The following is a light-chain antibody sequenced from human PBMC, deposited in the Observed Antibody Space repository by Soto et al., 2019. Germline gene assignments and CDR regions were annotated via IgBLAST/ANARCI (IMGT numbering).Light chain of an antibody. CDR2: GNS. J-gene: IGLJ3*02. Sequence: QSVLTQPPSASGTPGQRVTISCSGSSSNIGINAVNWYQQLPGTAPKLLIYGNSNRPSGVPDRFSGSKSGTSASLAITGLQAEDEADYYCQSYDSSLSGYVFGGGTKLTVL. V-gene: IGLV1-40*01. CDR3: QSYDSSLSGYV. CDR1: SSNIGINA.